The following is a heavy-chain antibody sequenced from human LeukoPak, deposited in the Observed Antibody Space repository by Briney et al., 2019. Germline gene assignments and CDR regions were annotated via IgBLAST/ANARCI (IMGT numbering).Heavy chain of an antibody. CDR1: GGSISSSSYY. J-gene: IGHJ4*02. Sequence: SETLSLTCTVSGGSISSSSYYWGWIRQPPGKGLEWIGSIYYSGSTYYNPSLKSRVTISVDTSKNQFSLKLSSVTAADTAVYYCARVREASDWSQGTLVTVSS. V-gene: IGHV4-39*07. CDR2: IYYSGST. D-gene: IGHD1-26*01. CDR3: ARVREASD.